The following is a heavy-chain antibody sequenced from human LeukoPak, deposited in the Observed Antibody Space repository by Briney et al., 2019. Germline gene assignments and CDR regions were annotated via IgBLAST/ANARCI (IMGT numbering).Heavy chain of an antibody. V-gene: IGHV3-23*01. D-gene: IGHD6-13*01. J-gene: IGHJ6*02. CDR1: GFTFSSYA. Sequence: GGSLRLSCAASGFTFSSYAMSWVRQAPGKGLEWVSAISGSGGSTYYADSVKGRFTISRDNSRNTLFVQMNSLRAEDTAIYYCAKDSSSSNYYYGMDVWGQGTTVTVSS. CDR3: AKDSSSSNYYYGMDV. CDR2: ISGSGGST.